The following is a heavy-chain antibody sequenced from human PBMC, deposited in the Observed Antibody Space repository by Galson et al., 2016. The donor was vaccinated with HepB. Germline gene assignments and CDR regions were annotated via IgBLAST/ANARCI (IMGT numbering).Heavy chain of an antibody. CDR3: AKGDFSDYLSFGH. Sequence: SLRLSCAASDFAFGSFAMTWVRQAPGKGLEWVSTIGGTGYNTYYADSVKGRFTISRDNSKNTVDLQMNTRRAEDTAIYYCAKGDFSDYLSFGHWGQGTLVTVSS. J-gene: IGHJ5*02. CDR1: DFAFGSFA. CDR2: IGGTGYNT. V-gene: IGHV3-23*01. D-gene: IGHD6-25*01.